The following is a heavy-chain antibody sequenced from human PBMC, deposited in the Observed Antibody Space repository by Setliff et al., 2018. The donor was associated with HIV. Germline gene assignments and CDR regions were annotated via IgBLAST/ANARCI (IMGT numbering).Heavy chain of an antibody. CDR1: GDSISTDY. V-gene: IGHV4-59*12. J-gene: IGHJ6*02. D-gene: IGHD6-13*01. CDR2: IYNSAST. Sequence: PSETLSLTCTVSGDSISTDYWTWIRQPPGKGLEWIGYIYNSASTYYNPSLKMRVTISVDTSKNQFSLKLSPVTAADTAVFYCARGGAGDPRKQQLAWYYGMDVWGQGTTVTVSS. CDR3: ARGGAGDPRKQQLAWYYGMDV.